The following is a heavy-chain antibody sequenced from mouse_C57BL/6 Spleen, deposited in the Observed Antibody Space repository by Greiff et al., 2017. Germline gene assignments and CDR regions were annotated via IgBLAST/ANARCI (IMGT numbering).Heavy chain of an antibody. V-gene: IGHV1-82*01. D-gene: IGHD2-4*01. CDR2: IYPGDGDT. Sequence: QVQLKQSGPELVKPGASVKISCKASGYAFSSSWMNWVKQRPGQGLEWIGRIYPGDGDTNYNGKFKGKATLTADKSSSTAYMQLSSLTSEDSAVYFCARYDYDDAMDYWGQGTSVTVSS. J-gene: IGHJ4*01. CDR1: GYAFSSSW. CDR3: ARYDYDDAMDY.